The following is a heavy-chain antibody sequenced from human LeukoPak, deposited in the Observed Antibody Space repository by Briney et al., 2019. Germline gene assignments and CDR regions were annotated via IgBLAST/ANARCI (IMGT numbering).Heavy chain of an antibody. J-gene: IGHJ4*02. V-gene: IGHV4-39*07. CDR3: AGMRITTPTVRTLDY. CDR2: IYYSGST. Sequence: SETLSLTCTVSGGSISSSIYYWGWIRQPPGKGLEWIGSIYYSGSTYYNPSLKSRVTISVDTSKNQFSLKLSSVTAADTAVYYCAGMRITTPTVRTLDYWGQGTLVTVSS. CDR1: GGSISSSIYY. D-gene: IGHD1-14*01.